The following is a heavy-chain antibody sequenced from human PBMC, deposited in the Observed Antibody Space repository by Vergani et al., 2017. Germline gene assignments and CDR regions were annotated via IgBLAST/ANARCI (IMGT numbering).Heavy chain of an antibody. J-gene: IGHJ3*02. Sequence: QVQLVQSGAEVKKPGASVKVSCKASGYTFTGYYMHWVRQAPGQGLEWMGWINPNSGGTNYAQKFQGWVTMTRDTSISTAYMELSRLRSDDTAVYYCARGAYYDFWSGGPYDAFDIWGQGTMVTVSS. CDR2: INPNSGGT. D-gene: IGHD3-3*01. V-gene: IGHV1-2*04. CDR1: GYTFTGYY. CDR3: ARGAYYDFWSGGPYDAFDI.